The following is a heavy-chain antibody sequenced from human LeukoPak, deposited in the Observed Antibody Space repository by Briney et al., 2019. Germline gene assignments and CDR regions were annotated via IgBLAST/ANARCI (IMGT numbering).Heavy chain of an antibody. J-gene: IGHJ4*02. CDR3: ARSGYSYGVYFDY. Sequence: PSQTLSLTCTVSGGSTSSGGYYWSWIRQPPGKGLEWIGYIYYSGSTNYNPSLKSRVTISVDTSKNQFSLKLSSVTAADTAVYYCARSGYSYGVYFDYWGQGTLVTVSS. D-gene: IGHD5-18*01. CDR1: GGSTSSGGYY. CDR2: IYYSGST. V-gene: IGHV4-61*08.